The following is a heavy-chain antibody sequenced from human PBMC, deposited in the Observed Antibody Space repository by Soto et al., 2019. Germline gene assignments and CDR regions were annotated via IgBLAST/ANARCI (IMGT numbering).Heavy chain of an antibody. CDR3: AKAGDYSVGVA. J-gene: IGHJ5*02. CDR1: GDSLNDW. V-gene: IGHV4-4*02. CDR2: IHHRGST. D-gene: IGHD4-4*01. Sequence: QVQLQESGPGLVKPSGTLSLTCAVSGDSLNDWWSWVRQPPGKGLEWIGEIHHRGSTNYNPSLKSRVTISVDKSKNQFSLNLNSVTAADTAVYYCAKAGDYSVGVAWGQGTLVTVSS.